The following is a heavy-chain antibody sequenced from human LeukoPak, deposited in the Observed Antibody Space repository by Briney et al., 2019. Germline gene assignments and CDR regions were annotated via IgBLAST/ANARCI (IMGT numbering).Heavy chain of an antibody. CDR1: GFIFSDYS. V-gene: IGHV3-48*04. J-gene: IGHJ6*02. Sequence: PGGSLRLSCAASGFIFSDYSMDWVRQAPGRGLEWVSYISSSSSTIYYADSVKGRFTISRDNAKNSLYLQMNSLRAEDTAVYYCAREWRRGATVSGYYYGMDVWGQGTTVTVSS. CDR2: ISSSSSTI. CDR3: AREWRRGATVSGYYYGMDV. D-gene: IGHD1-26*01.